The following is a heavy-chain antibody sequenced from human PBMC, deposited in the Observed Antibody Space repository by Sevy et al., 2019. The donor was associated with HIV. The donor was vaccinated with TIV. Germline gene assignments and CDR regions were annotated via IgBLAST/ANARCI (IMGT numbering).Heavy chain of an antibody. J-gene: IGHJ4*02. CDR3: ARDVEFANWGPIYFDY. CDR2: INPNSGGT. D-gene: IGHD7-27*01. Sequence: ASVKVSCKASGYTFTGYYMHWVRQAPGQGLEWMGRINPNSGGTNYAQKFQGRVTMTRDTSISTAYMELSRLRSDDTAVYYCARDVEFANWGPIYFDYWGQGTLVTVSS. V-gene: IGHV1-2*06. CDR1: GYTFTGYY.